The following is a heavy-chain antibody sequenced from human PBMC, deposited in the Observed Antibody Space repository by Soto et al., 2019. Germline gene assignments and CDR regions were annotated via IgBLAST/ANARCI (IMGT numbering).Heavy chain of an antibody. D-gene: IGHD4-17*01. CDR2: IKQDGSEK. J-gene: IGHJ4*02. Sequence: VQLVESGGGLVQPGGSLRLSCAASGFTFSSYWMTWVRQAPGKGLEWVANIKQDGSEKYYVDSVKGRFTISRDNAKNSLYLQMNSLRAEDTAVYYCARQARMYNDYGDFDYWGQGTLVTVSS. CDR1: GFTFSSYW. V-gene: IGHV3-7*05. CDR3: ARQARMYNDYGDFDY.